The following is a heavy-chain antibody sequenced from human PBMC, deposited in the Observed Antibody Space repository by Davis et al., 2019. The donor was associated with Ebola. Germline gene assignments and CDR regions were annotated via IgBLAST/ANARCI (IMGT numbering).Heavy chain of an antibody. D-gene: IGHD3-16*02. CDR2: ISYDGSNK. CDR3: ARDLRYNFDY. Sequence: PGGSLRLSCAASGFTFSSYAMHWVRQAPGKGLEWVAVISYDGSNKYYADSVKGRLTISRDNSKNTLYQQMNSLRAEDTAVYYCARDLRYNFDYWGQGTLVTVSS. CDR1: GFTFSSYA. V-gene: IGHV3-30*04. J-gene: IGHJ4*02.